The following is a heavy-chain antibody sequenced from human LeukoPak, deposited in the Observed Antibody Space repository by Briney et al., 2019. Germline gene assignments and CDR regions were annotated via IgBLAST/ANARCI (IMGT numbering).Heavy chain of an antibody. Sequence: PSETLSLTCAVSGGSISSSTWWSWVRQPPGKGLEWIGYIYYSGSTNYNPSLKSRVTISVDTSKNQFSLKLSSVTAADTAVYYCARHDVAPGAASWGQGTMVTVSS. CDR1: GGSISSST. CDR2: IYYSGST. J-gene: IGHJ3*01. D-gene: IGHD2-15*01. V-gene: IGHV4-59*08. CDR3: ARHDVAPGAAS.